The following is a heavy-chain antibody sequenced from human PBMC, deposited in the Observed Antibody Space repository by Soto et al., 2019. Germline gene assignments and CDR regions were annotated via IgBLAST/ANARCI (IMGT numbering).Heavy chain of an antibody. CDR1: GFTVSSHA. CDR3: APHVSCSGGSCQYDAFAI. CDR2: VTADGGT. D-gene: IGHD2-15*01. V-gene: IGHV3-23*01. J-gene: IGHJ3*02. Sequence: EVQVLESGGGLVQPGGSLRLSCEGSGFTVSSHAMTWIRQAPGKGPEWVSTVTADGGTYYADSVKGRFAMSRDTSENTLYLQMYSLGAEDTGAYYCAPHVSCSGGSCQYDAFAIRGQGTMVTVSS.